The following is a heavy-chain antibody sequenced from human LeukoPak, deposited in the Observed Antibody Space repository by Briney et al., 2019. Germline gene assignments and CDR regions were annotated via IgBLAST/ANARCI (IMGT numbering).Heavy chain of an antibody. CDR2: IYHSGST. V-gene: IGHV4-4*02. D-gene: IGHD6-19*01. J-gene: IGHJ5*02. CDR3: ARDQSSGWYEYNWFDP. CDR1: GGSISSSNW. Sequence: SGTLSLTCAVSGGSISSSNWWSWVRQPPGKGLEWIGEIYHSGSTNYNPSLKSRVTISVDKSKNQFSLKLSSVTAADTAVYYCARDQSSGWYEYNWFDPWGQGTLVTVSS.